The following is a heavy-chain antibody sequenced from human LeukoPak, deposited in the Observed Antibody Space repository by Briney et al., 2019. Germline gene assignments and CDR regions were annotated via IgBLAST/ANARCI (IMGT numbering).Heavy chain of an antibody. CDR1: GGSFSGYY. J-gene: IGHJ4*02. CDR2: INHSGFT. Sequence: PSETLSLTCAVYGGSFSGYYWSWMRQPPGKGLEWIGEINHSGFTNYNPSLKSRVTISVDTSKNQFSLKLSSVTAADTAVYYCARGAMVRGALDYWGQGTLVTVSS. V-gene: IGHV4-34*01. D-gene: IGHD3-10*01. CDR3: ARGAMVRGALDY.